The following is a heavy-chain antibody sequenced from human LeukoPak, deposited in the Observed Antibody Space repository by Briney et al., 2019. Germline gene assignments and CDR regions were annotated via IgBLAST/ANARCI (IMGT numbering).Heavy chain of an antibody. CDR3: AKSKFSCIGNNCYSPDY. CDR1: GLPFSSYA. CDR2: ISYDGSNE. Sequence: GGSLRLSCAASGLPFSSYAMHWVRQAPGKGLEWVALISYDGSNEHYADSVKGRFTISRDNSKNTLYLQVNSLRAEDTVVYYCAKSKFSCIGNNCYSPDYWGQGTLVTVSS. J-gene: IGHJ4*02. D-gene: IGHD2-15*01. V-gene: IGHV3-30*18.